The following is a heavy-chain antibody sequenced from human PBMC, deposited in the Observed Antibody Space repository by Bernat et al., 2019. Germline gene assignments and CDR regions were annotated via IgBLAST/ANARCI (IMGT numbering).Heavy chain of an antibody. J-gene: IGHJ6*03. V-gene: IGHV4-34*01. Sequence: QVQLQQWGAGLLKPSETLSLTCAVYGGSFSGYYWSWIRQPPGKGLEWIGELNHSGSTDYNPSLKSRVTIAVDTSKNQFSMKLSSVAAAETAVYYCAREQQETLHDFGGGYEGCYYYYYYIDVWGKGTTVTVSS. CDR1: GGSFSGYY. CDR2: LNHSGST. CDR3: AREQQETLHDFGGGYEGCYYYYYYIDV. D-gene: IGHD3-3*01.